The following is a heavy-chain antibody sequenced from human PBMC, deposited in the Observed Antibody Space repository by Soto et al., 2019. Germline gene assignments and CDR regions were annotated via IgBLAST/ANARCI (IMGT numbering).Heavy chain of an antibody. D-gene: IGHD2-15*01. V-gene: IGHV1-46*03. CDR1: GYTFTSFY. J-gene: IGHJ4*02. Sequence: QVQLVQSGAEVKKTGASVKASCKASGYTFTSFYMHWVRQAPGQGLEWMGIIKPNGASTNYAEKFHGTVSMTRDMSTSTVYMELSSLRSGDTAVYYCARGGLVYFSGGSCSSLFDSWGQGTLVTVSS. CDR3: ARGGLVYFSGGSCSSLFDS. CDR2: IKPNGAST.